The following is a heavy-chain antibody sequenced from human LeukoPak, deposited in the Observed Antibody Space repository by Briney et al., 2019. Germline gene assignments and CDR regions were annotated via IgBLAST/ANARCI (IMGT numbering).Heavy chain of an antibody. J-gene: IGHJ4*02. CDR2: ISINTHT. V-gene: IGHV3-53*01. Sequence: PGGSLRLSCAASGIAVTGNYMSWVGQPPGKGLEWVSFISINTHTFYADSVRGRFTISRDSSENTLFLQMNSLRDEDSAVYYCAIAQSWDELFDSWGQGTLVTVSS. CDR1: GIAVTGNY. D-gene: IGHD1-26*01. CDR3: AIAQSWDELFDS.